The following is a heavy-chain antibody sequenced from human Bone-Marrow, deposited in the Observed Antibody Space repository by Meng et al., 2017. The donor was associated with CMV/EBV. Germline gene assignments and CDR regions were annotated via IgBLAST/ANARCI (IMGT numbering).Heavy chain of an antibody. D-gene: IGHD6-19*01. CDR3: AKDSSGWYGDFDY. Sequence: SLKISCAASGFTFNGYAMHWVRLGPGKGLEWVSGISWDSGGKAYADSVKGRFTISRDNAKNSLYLQMNSLRAEDTALYYCAKDSSGWYGDFDYWGQGTLVTVPS. J-gene: IGHJ4*02. V-gene: IGHV3-9*01. CDR2: ISWDSGGK. CDR1: GFTFNGYA.